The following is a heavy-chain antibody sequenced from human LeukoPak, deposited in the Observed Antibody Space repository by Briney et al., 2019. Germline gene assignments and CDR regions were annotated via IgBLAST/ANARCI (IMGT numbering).Heavy chain of an antibody. J-gene: IGHJ5*02. Sequence: SETLSLTCAVYGGSFSGYYWSWIRQPPGKGLEWIGEINHSGSTNYNPSLKSRVTISVDTYKNQFSLKLSSVTAADTVVYYCARAGRSRKRQQLVLRFDPWGQGTLVTVSS. CDR2: INHSGST. CDR3: ARAGRSRKRQQLVLRFDP. D-gene: IGHD6-13*01. V-gene: IGHV4-34*01. CDR1: GGSFSGYY.